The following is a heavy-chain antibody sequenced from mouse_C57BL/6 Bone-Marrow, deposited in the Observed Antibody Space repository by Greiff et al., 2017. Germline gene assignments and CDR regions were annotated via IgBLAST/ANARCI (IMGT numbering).Heavy chain of an antibody. Sequence: EVQVVESGGGLVKPGGSLKLSCAASGFTFSSYTMSWVRQTPEKRLEWVATISGGGGNTYYPDSVKGRFTISRDNAKNTLYLQMSSLRSEDTALYYCAILYYYGSSYEFAYWGQGTLVTVSA. V-gene: IGHV5-9*01. CDR3: AILYYYGSSYEFAY. CDR1: GFTFSSYT. J-gene: IGHJ3*01. D-gene: IGHD1-1*01. CDR2: ISGGGGNT.